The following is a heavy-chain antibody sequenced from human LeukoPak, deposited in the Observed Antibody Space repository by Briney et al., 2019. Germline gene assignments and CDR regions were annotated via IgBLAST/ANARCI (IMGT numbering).Heavy chain of an antibody. CDR3: ARVGYSYGIDS. Sequence: PSGTLSLTCAVPGGSTSSGNWWSWVRKPPGKGREWIGEIYDAGNTNYNPSLESRVTISVDRSKNQLSLKLSSVTAADKDVSYCARVGYSYGIDSWGQGSLVTVSS. D-gene: IGHD5-18*01. CDR1: GGSTSSGNW. J-gene: IGHJ4*02. CDR2: IYDAGNT. V-gene: IGHV4-4*02.